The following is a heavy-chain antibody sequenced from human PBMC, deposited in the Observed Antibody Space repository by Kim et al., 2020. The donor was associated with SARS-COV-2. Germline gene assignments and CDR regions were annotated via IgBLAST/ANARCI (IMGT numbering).Heavy chain of an antibody. V-gene: IGHV3-53*01. CDR2: IYSVAST. CDR3: AKGVVTTALRLGGFDI. J-gene: IGHJ3*02. D-gene: IGHD2-21*02. Sequence: GGSLRLSCAASGFNVSTNYMSWVRQAPGKGLEWVSVIYSVASTYYADSVKGRFTISRDNSKNTLYLQMNSLRDEDTAVYYCAKGVVTTALRLGGFDIWSQGTMVTVSS. CDR1: GFNVSTNY.